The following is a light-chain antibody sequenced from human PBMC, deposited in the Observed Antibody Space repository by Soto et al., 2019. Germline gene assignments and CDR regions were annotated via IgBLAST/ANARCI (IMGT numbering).Light chain of an antibody. CDR2: GAS. Sequence: EFVLTQSPGTLSLSPGERATLSCRASQSVSSTFLAWYQQKPGQAPRLLIYGASTRGTAIPDRFSGSGSGTYFTLTISRLEPEDFAVYYCQHYGSSPPLTFGGGTKVEIK. V-gene: IGKV3-20*01. CDR3: QHYGSSPPLT. J-gene: IGKJ4*01. CDR1: QSVSSTF.